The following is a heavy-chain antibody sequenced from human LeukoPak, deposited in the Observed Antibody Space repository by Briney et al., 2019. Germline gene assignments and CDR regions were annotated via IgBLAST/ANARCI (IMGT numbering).Heavy chain of an antibody. Sequence: GASVKVSCKASVYTFTSYAMHWGRQAPGQRLEWMGWMNAGNGNTKYSQEFQGRVTITRDTSASTAYMELSSLRSDDTAVYYCAGYSGYDWGSYYYYYMDVWGKGTTVTISS. CDR1: VYTFTSYA. D-gene: IGHD5-12*01. V-gene: IGHV1-3*01. CDR2: MNAGNGNT. CDR3: AGYSGYDWGSYYYYYMDV. J-gene: IGHJ6*03.